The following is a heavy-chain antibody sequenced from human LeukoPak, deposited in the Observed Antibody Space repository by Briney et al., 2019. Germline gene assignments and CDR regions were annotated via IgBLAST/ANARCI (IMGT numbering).Heavy chain of an antibody. Sequence: PGGSLRLSCAASGFTFSSYSMNWVRQAPGKGLEWIGSIYYSGSTYYNPSLKSRVTISVDTSKNQFSLKLSSVTAADRAVYYCARHAGSVAADIIFDYWGQGTLVTVSS. CDR3: ARHAGSVAADIIFDY. V-gene: IGHV4-39*01. CDR1: GFTFSSYSMN. J-gene: IGHJ4*02. D-gene: IGHD6-13*01. CDR2: IYYSGST.